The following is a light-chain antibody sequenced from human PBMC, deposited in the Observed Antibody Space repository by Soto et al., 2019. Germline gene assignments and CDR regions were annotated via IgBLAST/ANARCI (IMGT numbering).Light chain of an antibody. CDR1: QNINSW. V-gene: IGKV1-5*03. Sequence: DIQMTQSPSTLSASVGDRVTVTCRASQNINSWLAWYQQKPRKAPKLLIYKAYTLESGVPSRYSGSGSGTDFTLTINSLQPDDFATYYCQQYTSYSPYTFGQGTKLEI. CDR3: QQYTSYSPYT. CDR2: KAY. J-gene: IGKJ2*01.